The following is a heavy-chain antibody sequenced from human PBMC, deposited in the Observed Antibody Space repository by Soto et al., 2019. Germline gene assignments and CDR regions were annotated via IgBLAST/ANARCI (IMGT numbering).Heavy chain of an antibody. CDR1: GGSISTYY. CDR2: IYYSGST. J-gene: IGHJ5*02. V-gene: IGHV4-59*01. CDR3: ARESAGSHKNNWFDP. D-gene: IGHD3-10*01. Sequence: QVQLQESGPGLVKPSETLSLTCTVSGGSISTYYWSWIRQPPGKGLEWIGYIYYSGSTYYNPSPKRRVTMSVDAARNRLLLQLNSVTAADTAVYDCARESAGSHKNNWFDPWGQGTLVTVSS.